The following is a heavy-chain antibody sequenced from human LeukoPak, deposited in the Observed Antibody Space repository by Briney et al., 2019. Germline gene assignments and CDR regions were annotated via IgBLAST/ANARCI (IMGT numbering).Heavy chain of an antibody. CDR3: ARDVVYSSSSGGAFDI. D-gene: IGHD6-6*01. CDR1: GGSISSYY. V-gene: IGHV4-59*01. Sequence: SETLSLTCTVSGGSISSYYWSWLRQPPGKGLEWIGYIYYSGSTNYNPSLKSRVTISVDTSKNQFSLKLSSVTAADTAVYYCARDVVYSSSSGGAFDIWGQGTMVTVSS. CDR2: IYYSGST. J-gene: IGHJ3*02.